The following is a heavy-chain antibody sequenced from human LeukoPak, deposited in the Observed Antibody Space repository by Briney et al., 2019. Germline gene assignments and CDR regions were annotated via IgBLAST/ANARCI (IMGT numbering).Heavy chain of an antibody. CDR1: GFTFSNAW. J-gene: IGHJ4*02. CDR2: IKSKTDGGTT. CDR3: TTRSSSLHHREFDY. V-gene: IGHV3-15*01. Sequence: PGGSLRLSCAASGFTFSNAWMSWVRQAPGKGLEWVGRIKSKTDGGTTDYAAPVKGRFTTSRDDSKNTLYLQMNSLKTEDTAVYYCTTRSSSLHHREFDYWGQGTLVTVSS. D-gene: IGHD6-6*01.